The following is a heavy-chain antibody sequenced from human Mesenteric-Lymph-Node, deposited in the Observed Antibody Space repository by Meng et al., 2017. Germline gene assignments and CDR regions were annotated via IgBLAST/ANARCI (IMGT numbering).Heavy chain of an antibody. V-gene: IGHV6-1*01. Sequence: LPESGPGLVKPPQTLSLTCAISGDSVSSNSAAWNWIRQSPSRGLEWLGRTYYRSKWYNDYAVSVKSRITINPDTSKNQFSLQLNSVTPEDTAVYYCASYGPCSGNNCPLSSFDHWGQGTLVTVSS. CDR1: GDSVSSNSAA. D-gene: IGHD2-15*01. J-gene: IGHJ4*02. CDR3: ASYGPCSGNNCPLSSFDH. CDR2: TYYRSKWYN.